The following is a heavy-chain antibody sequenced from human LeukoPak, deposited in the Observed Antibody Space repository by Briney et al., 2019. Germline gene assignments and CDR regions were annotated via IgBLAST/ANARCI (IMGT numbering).Heavy chain of an antibody. CDR3: ARDKVTY. Sequence: PGGSLRLSCAASGFTFSNYWMSWVRQAPGKGLEWVAHINKDGSEIYYVDSVKGRFTTSRDNAKSSLSLQMNSLRVEDTAVYYCARDKVTYWGQGILVTVSS. J-gene: IGHJ4*02. CDR2: INKDGSEI. CDR1: GFTFSNYW. V-gene: IGHV3-7*01.